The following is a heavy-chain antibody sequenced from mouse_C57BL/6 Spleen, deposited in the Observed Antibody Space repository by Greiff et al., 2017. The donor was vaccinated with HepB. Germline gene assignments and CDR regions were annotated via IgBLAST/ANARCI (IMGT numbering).Heavy chain of an antibody. D-gene: IGHD2-1*01. Sequence: VKLQESGAELVRPGTSVKVSCKASGYAFTNYLIEWVKQRPGQGLEWIGVINPGSGGTNYNEKFKGKATFTADTSSNTAYMQLSSLTTEDSAIYYCARSDGNYPFRFDYWGQGTTLTVSS. CDR3: ARSDGNYPFRFDY. CDR2: INPGSGGT. CDR1: GYAFTNYL. V-gene: IGHV1-54*02. J-gene: IGHJ2*01.